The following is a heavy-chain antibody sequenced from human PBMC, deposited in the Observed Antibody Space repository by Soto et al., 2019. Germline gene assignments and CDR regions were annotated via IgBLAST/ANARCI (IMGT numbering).Heavy chain of an antibody. CDR3: ARGSSLLWFGELLSKGDYFDY. V-gene: IGHV4-31*03. CDR2: IYYSGST. J-gene: IGHJ4*02. Sequence: SETLSLTCTVSGGSISSGGYYWSWIRQHPGKGLEWIGYIYYSGSTYYNPSLKSRVTISVDTSKNQFSLKLSSVTAADTAVYYCARGSSLLWFGELLSKGDYFDYWGQGTPVTVSS. D-gene: IGHD3-10*01. CDR1: GGSISSGGYY.